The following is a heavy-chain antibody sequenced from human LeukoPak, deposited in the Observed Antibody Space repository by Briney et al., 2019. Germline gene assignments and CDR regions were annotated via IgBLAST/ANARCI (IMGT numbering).Heavy chain of an antibody. V-gene: IGHV3-23*01. CDR1: GFPFSSYA. CDR2: ISGSGGST. CDR3: AKQEGYYDSSGYFDY. Sequence: PGGSPRLPCAASGFPFSSYAMSWVRQAPGKGLEWVSAISGSGGSTYYADSVKGRFTISRDNSKNTLYLQMNSLRAEDTAVYYCAKQEGYYDSSGYFDYWGQGTLVTVSS. J-gene: IGHJ4*02. D-gene: IGHD3-22*01.